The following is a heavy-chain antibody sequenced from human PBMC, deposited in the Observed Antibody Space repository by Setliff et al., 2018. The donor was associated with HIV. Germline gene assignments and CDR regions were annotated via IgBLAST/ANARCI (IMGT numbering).Heavy chain of an antibody. Sequence: PSETLSLTCGVSSYSISGGYYWGWIRQPPGKGLEWIGSIYHSGSAYYNPSLKSRVTISVDTSKNQFSLKMTSLTAADTAVYYCASHRSVYYFDYWGQGTLVTVSS. CDR1: SYSISGGYY. J-gene: IGHJ4*02. CDR3: ASHRSVYYFDY. V-gene: IGHV4-38-2*01. CDR2: IYHSGSA.